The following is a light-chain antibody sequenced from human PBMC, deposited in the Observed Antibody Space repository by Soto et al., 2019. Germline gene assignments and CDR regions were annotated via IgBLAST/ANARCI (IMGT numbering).Light chain of an antibody. V-gene: IGLV2-14*01. CDR1: SSDVGAYNY. CDR2: DVS. J-gene: IGLJ2*01. CDR3: SSFTSSSTRV. Sequence: QSVLTQPASVSGSPGQSITISCTGTSSDVGAYNYVSWFQQHPGKAPKLMIYDVSSRPSAVSDRFSGSKSGNTASLTISGLQAEDEADYYCSSFTSSSTRVFGGGTQLTVL.